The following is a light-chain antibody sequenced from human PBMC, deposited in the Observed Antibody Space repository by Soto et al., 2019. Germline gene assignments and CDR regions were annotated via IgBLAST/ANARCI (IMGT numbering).Light chain of an antibody. J-gene: IGKJ3*01. CDR2: GAS. Sequence: EIVLTQSPGTLSLSPGERATLSCRASQSVSSTYLAWYQQKPGQAPRLLIYGASSRATGIPDRFSGSGSGTDFTLTINRLEPEDFAVYYCQQYGSPITLGPGTKVDIK. V-gene: IGKV3-20*01. CDR1: QSVSSTY. CDR3: QQYGSPIT.